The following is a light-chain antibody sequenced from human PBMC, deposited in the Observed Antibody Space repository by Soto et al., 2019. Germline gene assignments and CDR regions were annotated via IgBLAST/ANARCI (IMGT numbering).Light chain of an antibody. CDR2: TNN. CDR1: SSIIGSNT. CDR3: ATWDDSLNGRGV. Sequence: QSMLTQPPSASGTPGQRVTISCSGSSSIIGSNTVSWYQQHPGRAPKLLIYTNNQRPSGVPDRFSGSKSGTSASLAISGLQSEDEADYYCATWDDSLNGRGVFGGGTKLTVL. J-gene: IGLJ2*01. V-gene: IGLV1-44*01.